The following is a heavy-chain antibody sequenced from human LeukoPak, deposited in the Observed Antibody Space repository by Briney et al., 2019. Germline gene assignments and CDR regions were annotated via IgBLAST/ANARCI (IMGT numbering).Heavy chain of an antibody. D-gene: IGHD6-13*01. CDR1: GFTFSSYA. CDR3: ARDVRQQLATGGFDF. V-gene: IGHV3-64*01. Sequence: PGGSLRLSYAASGFTFSSYAMHWVRQAPAKGLEYVSGISAYGDNTYYANSVKGRFTISRDNSKNTLYLQMGSLRPDDMAAYYCARDVRQQLATGGFDFWGQGTLVTVSS. CDR2: ISAYGDNT. J-gene: IGHJ4*02.